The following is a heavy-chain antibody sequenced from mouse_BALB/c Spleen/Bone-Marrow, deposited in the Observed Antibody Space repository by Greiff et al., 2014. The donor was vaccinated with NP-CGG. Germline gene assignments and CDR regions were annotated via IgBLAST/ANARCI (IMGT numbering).Heavy chain of an antibody. CDR1: GYTFTSYR. CDR2: INPSTGYT. Sequence: QVQLQQSGGELAKPGASVKMSCKASGYTFTSYRMHWVKQRPGQGLEWIGYINPSTGYTEYNQKFKDKATLTADKSSSTAYMQLSSLTSEDSAVYYCARSYYDGSSFAYWGQGTLVTVSA. V-gene: IGHV1-4*01. CDR3: ARSYYDGSSFAY. J-gene: IGHJ3*01. D-gene: IGHD1-1*01.